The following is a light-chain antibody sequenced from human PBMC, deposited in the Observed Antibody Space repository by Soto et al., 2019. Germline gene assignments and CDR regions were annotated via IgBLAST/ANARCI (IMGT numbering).Light chain of an antibody. CDR2: DAS. V-gene: IGKV1-9*01. CDR1: QGISSY. CDR3: QQVNVYPST. J-gene: IGKJ4*01. Sequence: DIQVTQSPSTLSASVGDRVTITCRASQGISSYLGWYQQKPGKAPNLLIYDASTLHSGVPSRFSGGAPGTDFTLTISSLQPEDFATYYCQQVNVYPSTFGGGTKVDIK.